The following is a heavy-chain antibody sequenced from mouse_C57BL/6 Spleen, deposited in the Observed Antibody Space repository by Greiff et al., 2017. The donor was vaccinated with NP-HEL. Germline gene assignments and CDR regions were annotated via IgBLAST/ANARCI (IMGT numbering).Heavy chain of an antibody. Sequence: QVQLKESGAELVRPGSSVKLSCKASGYTFTSYWMHWVKQRPIQGLEWIGNIDPSDSETHYNQKFKDKATLTVDKSSSTAYMQLSSLTSEDSAVYYCARGEFNGSSYGWFAYWGQGTLVTVSA. CDR3: ARGEFNGSSYGWFAY. D-gene: IGHD1-1*01. J-gene: IGHJ3*01. CDR1: GYTFTSYW. CDR2: IDPSDSET. V-gene: IGHV1-52*01.